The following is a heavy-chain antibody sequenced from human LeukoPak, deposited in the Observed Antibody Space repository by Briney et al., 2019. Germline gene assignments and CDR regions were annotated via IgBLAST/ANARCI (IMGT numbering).Heavy chain of an antibody. CDR1: GYSFSTYW. J-gene: IGHJ4*02. CDR2: IYPGDSDT. D-gene: IGHD5-24*01. CDR3: ARQAIEVEFDS. Sequence: GESLKISCKGSGYSFSTYWIAWVRQMPGKGLEWMGIIYPGDSDTRYSPSFQGQVTISADTSINTAYLQWSSLKASDTAMYYCARQAIEVEFDSWGQGTLVTVSS. V-gene: IGHV5-51*01.